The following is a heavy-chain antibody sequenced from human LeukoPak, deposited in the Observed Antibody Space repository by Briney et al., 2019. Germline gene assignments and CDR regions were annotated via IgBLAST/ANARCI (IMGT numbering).Heavy chain of an antibody. Sequence: ASVKVSCKASGYTFTSYSMRWVRQAPGQGLEWMGWISTYNGNTNYAQNLQGRVTMTTDTSTSTAYMEQRSLRTDDTAVYYCARGGTLEQHANWVEAWGQVTLVTVSS. V-gene: IGHV1-18*01. CDR2: ISTYNGNT. CDR1: GYTFTSYS. J-gene: IGHJ5*02. D-gene: IGHD1/OR15-1a*01. CDR3: ARGGTLEQHANWVEA.